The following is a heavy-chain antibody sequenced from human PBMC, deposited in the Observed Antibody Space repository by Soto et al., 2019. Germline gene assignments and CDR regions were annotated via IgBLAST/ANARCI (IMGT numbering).Heavy chain of an antibody. J-gene: IGHJ6*02. CDR1: GYTFTGYY. CDR3: ARERYQVISDGMDV. V-gene: IGHV1-2*02. Sequence: QVQLVQSGADVKTPGASVRVSCKASGYTFTGYYVHWVREAPGQGLEWMGWINPETGGTSYAQKFQGRVTLSRDTSIKTAYLELSRLRLDDAAVYFWARERYQVISDGMDVWGQGTTVTVSS. CDR2: INPETGGT. D-gene: IGHD2-2*01.